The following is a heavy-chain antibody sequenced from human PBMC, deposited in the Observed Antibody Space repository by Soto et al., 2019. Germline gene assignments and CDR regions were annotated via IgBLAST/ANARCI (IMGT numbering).Heavy chain of an antibody. Sequence: GGSLRLSCAASGFTFSDYYMSWILQAPGKGLEWVSYISSSGSTIYYADSVKGRFTISRDNAKNSLYLQMNSLRAEDTAVYYCSRGLNGYLHYFDYWGQGTLVTVAS. CDR1: GFTFSDYY. CDR3: SRGLNGYLHYFDY. CDR2: ISSSGSTI. V-gene: IGHV3-11*01. D-gene: IGHD5-18*01. J-gene: IGHJ4*02.